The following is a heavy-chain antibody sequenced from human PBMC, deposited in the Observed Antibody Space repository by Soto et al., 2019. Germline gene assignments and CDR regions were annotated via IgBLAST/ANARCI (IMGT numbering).Heavy chain of an antibody. J-gene: IGHJ6*03. V-gene: IGHV1-2*04. CDR1: GDRFTDYY. D-gene: IGHD5-12*01. Sequence: QVQLVQSGAEVKEPGASVTVSCRASGDRFTDYYMHWVRQAPGQGLEWMGWINPNSGVTKYAQKFQGWVTMTRDTSIRTAYMQLSRLGFDDTAIYYCARERGGATATLDYYYFYMDVWGTGTTVTVSS. CDR2: INPNSGVT. CDR3: ARERGGATATLDYYYFYMDV.